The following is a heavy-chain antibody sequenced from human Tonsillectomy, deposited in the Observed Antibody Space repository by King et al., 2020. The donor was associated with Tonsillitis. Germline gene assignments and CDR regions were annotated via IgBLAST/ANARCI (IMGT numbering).Heavy chain of an antibody. CDR1: GFTFSSYA. CDR3: AKMGGDILTAYSTFDY. V-gene: IGHV3-23*03. CDR2: IYSGGSST. Sequence: VQLVESGGGLVQPGGSLRLSCAASGFTFSSYAMSWVRQAPGKGLEWVSVIYSGGSSTYYADSVKGRFTISRDNSKNTLYLQMNSLRAEDTAVYNCAKMGGDILTAYSTFDYWGQGTLVTVSS. D-gene: IGHD3-9*01. J-gene: IGHJ4*02.